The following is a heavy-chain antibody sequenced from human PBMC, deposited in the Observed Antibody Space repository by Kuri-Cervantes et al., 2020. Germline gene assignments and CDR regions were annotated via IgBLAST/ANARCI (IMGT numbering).Heavy chain of an antibody. CDR1: GYTFTSYD. CDR2: VNPNSGNT. D-gene: IGHD1-26*01. CDR3: ARSSGTLDYYYMDV. V-gene: IGHV1-8*02. J-gene: IGHJ6*03. Sequence: ASVKVSCKASGYTFTSYDINWVRQATGQGLEWMGWVNPNSGNTGYAQKFQGRVTMTRNTSISTALMELSRLRSDDTAVYYCARSSGTLDYYYMDVWGKGTTVTVSS.